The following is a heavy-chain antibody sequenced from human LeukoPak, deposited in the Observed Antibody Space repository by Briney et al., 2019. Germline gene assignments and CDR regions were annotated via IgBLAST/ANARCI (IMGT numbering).Heavy chain of an antibody. CDR1: GYTFTSYD. CDR2: ISAYNGNT. Sequence: ASVKVSCKASGYTFTSYDINCVRQATGQGLEWMGWISAYNGNTNYAQKLQGRVTMTTDTSTSTAYMELRSLRSDDTAVYYCARGLFGYYDSSGYYFFDYWGQGTLVTVSS. J-gene: IGHJ4*02. V-gene: IGHV1-18*01. CDR3: ARGLFGYYDSSGYYFFDY. D-gene: IGHD3-22*01.